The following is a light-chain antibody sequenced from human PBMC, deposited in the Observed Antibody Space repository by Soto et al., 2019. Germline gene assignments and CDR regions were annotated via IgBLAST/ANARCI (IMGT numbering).Light chain of an antibody. J-gene: IGKJ1*01. CDR1: QSISNW. V-gene: IGKV1-27*01. CDR3: QKYNSAPRT. CDR2: AAS. Sequence: DIQMTQSPSTLSASVGDRVTITCRASQSISNWLAWYQQKPGEVPGLLIYAASTLQRGVPTRFNGSGSGTDFTLTITSLQPEDVATYYCQKYNSAPRTFGQGTKVDIK.